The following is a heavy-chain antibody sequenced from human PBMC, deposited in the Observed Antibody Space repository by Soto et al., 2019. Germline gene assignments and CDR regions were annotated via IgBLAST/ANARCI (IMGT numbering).Heavy chain of an antibody. CDR2: IIPILGTA. V-gene: IGHV1-69*01. CDR3: ASLGGYCSSTSCYIRILGVYYYYVMDV. CDR1: GGTFRSYA. J-gene: IGHJ6*02. D-gene: IGHD2-2*02. Sequence: QVQLVQSGAEVKKPGSSVKVSCKASGGTFRSYAISWVRQAPGQGLEWTGGIIPILGTANYAQKFQGRVTTTADESTSTAYMGVSSLRCEERAVYYCASLGGYCSSTSCYIRILGVYYYYVMDVWGQGTTVTVSS.